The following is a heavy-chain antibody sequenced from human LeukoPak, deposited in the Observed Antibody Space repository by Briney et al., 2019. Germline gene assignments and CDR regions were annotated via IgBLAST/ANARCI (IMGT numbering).Heavy chain of an antibody. CDR1: GFTFSTNW. CDR3: ARDLSGSLDY. CDR2: INSDGSST. J-gene: IGHJ4*02. Sequence: GGSLRLSCAASGFTFSTNWMHWVRQAPGKGLVWVSLINSDGSSTRYADSVRGRFTISRDNAKNTLYLQMNSLRAEDTAVYYCARDLSGSLDYWGQGTLVTASS. V-gene: IGHV3-74*01. D-gene: IGHD1-26*01.